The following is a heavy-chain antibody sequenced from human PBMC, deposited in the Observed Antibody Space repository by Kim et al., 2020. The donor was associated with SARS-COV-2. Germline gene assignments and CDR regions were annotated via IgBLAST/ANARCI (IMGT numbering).Heavy chain of an antibody. CDR2: ISWNSGSI. CDR1: GFTFGDYA. Sequence: GGSLRLSCAASGFTFGDYAMHWVRQAPGKGLEWVSGISWNSGSIGYADSVKGRFTISRDNAKNSLYLQMNSLRAEDTALYYCAKDPEGFGELPFDYWGQGTLVTVSS. V-gene: IGHV3-9*01. D-gene: IGHD3-10*01. J-gene: IGHJ4*02. CDR3: AKDPEGFGELPFDY.